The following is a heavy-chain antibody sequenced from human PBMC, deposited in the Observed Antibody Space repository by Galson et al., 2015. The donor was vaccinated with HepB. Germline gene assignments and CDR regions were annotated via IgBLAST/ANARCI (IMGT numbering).Heavy chain of an antibody. CDR3: ARERSVREFDP. V-gene: IGHV2-70*04. CDR1: GFSLGTSGVR. Sequence: PALVKPTQTLTLTCSLSGFSLGTSGVRVSWIRQPPGKALEWLARIDWDDDKFYSTSLKTRLTISKDTSKNQVVLTMTNMDPVDTATYYCARERSVREFDPWGQGTLVTVSS. D-gene: IGHD1-26*01. J-gene: IGHJ5*02. CDR2: IDWDDDK.